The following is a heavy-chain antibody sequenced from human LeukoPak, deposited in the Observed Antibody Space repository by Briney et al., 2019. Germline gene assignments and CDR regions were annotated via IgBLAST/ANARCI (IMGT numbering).Heavy chain of an antibody. CDR3: ARDGDSSGYYAAFDI. CDR1: GFTFSSYS. V-gene: IGHV3-48*02. J-gene: IGHJ3*02. CDR2: ISSSSSII. D-gene: IGHD3-22*01. Sequence: PGGSLRLSCAASGFTFSSYSMNWVRQAPGKGLEWLSYISSSSSIIYYADSVKGRLTISRDNAKNSLYLQMNSPRDEDTAVYYCARDGDSSGYYAAFDIWGQGTMVTVSS.